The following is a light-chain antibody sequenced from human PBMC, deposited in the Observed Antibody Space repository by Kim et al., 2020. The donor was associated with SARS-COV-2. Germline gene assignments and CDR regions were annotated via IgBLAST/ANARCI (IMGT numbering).Light chain of an antibody. CDR1: QSVSSY. CDR3: QQCSHAVS. V-gene: IGKV3-11*01. J-gene: IGKJ4*01. CDR2: DAS. Sequence: EIVLTQSPATLSLSPGERATLSCRASQSVSSYFAWHQQKPGQAPRLLIFDASERATGIPARFSGSGSGTDFTLTISNVEPGDFAVYYCQQCSHAVSFGGGTKMDIK.